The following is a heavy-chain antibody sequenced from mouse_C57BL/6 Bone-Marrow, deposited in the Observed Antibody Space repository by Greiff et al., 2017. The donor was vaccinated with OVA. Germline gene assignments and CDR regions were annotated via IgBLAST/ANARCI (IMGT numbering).Heavy chain of an antibody. CDR3: ARGDYYGSSWDY. Sequence: QVQLQQPGAELVKPGASVKLSCKASGYTFTSYWMHWVKQRPGQGLEWIGMIHPNSGSTNYNEKFKSKATLTVDKSSSTAYMRLSSLTSEDSAVYYCARGDYYGSSWDYWGQGTTLTVSS. D-gene: IGHD1-1*01. J-gene: IGHJ2*01. CDR1: GYTFTSYW. CDR2: IHPNSGST. V-gene: IGHV1-64*01.